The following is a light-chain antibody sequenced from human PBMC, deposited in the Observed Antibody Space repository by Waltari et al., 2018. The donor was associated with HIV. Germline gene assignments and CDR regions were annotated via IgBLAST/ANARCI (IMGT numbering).Light chain of an antibody. CDR1: LSDIGLYAF. V-gene: IGLV2-14*03. Sequence: QSALAQPASVAGSPGQSITIPCTGSLSDIGLYAFVSWYQQYPGKAPRLLIFSVSSRPSGISDRFSGFKSHNTATLTISDLQPEDEADYYCSSLTLTHSVLFGGGTRLTVL. CDR2: SVS. J-gene: IGLJ3*02. CDR3: SSLTLTHSVL.